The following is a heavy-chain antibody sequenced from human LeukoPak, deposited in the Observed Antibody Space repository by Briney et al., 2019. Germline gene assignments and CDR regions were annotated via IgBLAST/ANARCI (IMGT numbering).Heavy chain of an antibody. CDR2: ISSSSSTI. CDR3: ARYKSAFDI. J-gene: IGHJ3*02. CDR1: RFTFSSYS. V-gene: IGHV3-48*01. Sequence: PGGSLRLSCAASRFTFSSYSMNWVRQAPGKGLEWVSSISSSSSTIYYADSVKGRFTISRDNAKNSLYLQMNSLRAEDTAVYFCARYKSAFDIWGQGTMVTVSS. D-gene: IGHD1-1*01.